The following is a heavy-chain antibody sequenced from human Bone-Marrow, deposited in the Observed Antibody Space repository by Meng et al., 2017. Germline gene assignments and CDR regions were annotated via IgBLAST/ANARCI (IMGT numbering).Heavy chain of an antibody. J-gene: IGHJ4*02. CDR1: CGSFSDYY. V-gene: IGHV4-34*01. CDR2: INHSGST. CDR3: ARGPTTMAHDFDY. Sequence: LHQSGAGLLNPSQTLSLTCGVSCGSFSDYYWSWIRQPPGKGLEWIGEINHSGSTNYNPSLEGRATISVDTSQNNLSLRLSSVTAADSAVYYCARGPTTMAHDFDYWGQGTLVTVSS. D-gene: IGHD4-11*01.